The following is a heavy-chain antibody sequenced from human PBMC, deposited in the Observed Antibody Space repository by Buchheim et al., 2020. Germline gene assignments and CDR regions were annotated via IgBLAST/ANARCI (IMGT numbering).Heavy chain of an antibody. J-gene: IGHJ4*02. V-gene: IGHV3-33*06. D-gene: IGHD2-2*01. CDR2: IWYVGTSK. CDR1: GFSFSSYA. CDR3: AKAGSTSCYAY. Sequence: QVQLVESGGGVVQPGRSLRLSCAASGFSFSSYAMHWVRQAPGKGLEWVATIWYVGTSKYYADSVKGRFTISRDNSKNTLYLQMNSLRAEDTAVYYCAKAGSTSCYAYWGQGTL.